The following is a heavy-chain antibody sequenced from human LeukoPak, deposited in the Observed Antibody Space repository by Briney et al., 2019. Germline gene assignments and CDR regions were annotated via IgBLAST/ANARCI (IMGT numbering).Heavy chain of an antibody. V-gene: IGHV3-30-3*01. CDR2: ISYDGSNK. Sequence: GGSLRLSCAASGFTFSSYAMHWVRQAPGKGLEWVAVISYDGSNKYYADSVKGRFTISRDNSKNTLYLQMNSPRAEGTAVYYCARGGIAAAGTIFDYWGQGTLVTVSS. CDR1: GFTFSSYA. J-gene: IGHJ4*02. CDR3: ARGGIAAAGTIFDY. D-gene: IGHD6-13*01.